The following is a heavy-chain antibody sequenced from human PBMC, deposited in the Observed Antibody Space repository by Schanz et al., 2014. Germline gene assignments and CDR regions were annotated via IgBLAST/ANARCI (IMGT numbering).Heavy chain of an antibody. V-gene: IGHV3-23*04. CDR3: TTDTLWFGELSSAY. CDR1: GFTFSTYA. D-gene: IGHD3-10*01. Sequence: EVQLVESGGGLVQPGRSLRLSCATSGFTFSTYAMSWVRQAPGKGLEWVSGISGSGVITYYEDSVKGRFTISRDNSKNTLYLQMNSLRAEDTAVYYCTTDTLWFGELSSAYWGQGTLVTVSS. J-gene: IGHJ4*02. CDR2: ISGSGVIT.